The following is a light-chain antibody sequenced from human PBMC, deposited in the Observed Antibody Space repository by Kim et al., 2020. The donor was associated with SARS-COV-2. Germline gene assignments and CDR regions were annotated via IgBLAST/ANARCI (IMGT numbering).Light chain of an antibody. CDR3: EQYGNSPRT. CDR2: GAS. CDR1: QSVSSNY. Sequence: EIVLTQSPGTLSFSPGERATLSCRASQSVSSNYLAWYQQKPGQAPGLLIYGASTRATGIPDRFSGSGSGTEFTLTISRLEPEDFAVYYCEQYGNSPRTFGQGTKVDIK. J-gene: IGKJ1*01. V-gene: IGKV3-20*01.